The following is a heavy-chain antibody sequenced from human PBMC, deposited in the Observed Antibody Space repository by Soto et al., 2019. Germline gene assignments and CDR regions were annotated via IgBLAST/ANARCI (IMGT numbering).Heavy chain of an antibody. J-gene: IGHJ4*02. V-gene: IGHV4-59*01. CDR3: ARDSKRGYSGYDKLDY. Sequence: PSETLSLTCTVSGGSISSYYWTWIRQPPGNGLEWIGYIYYSGSTNYNPSLKSRVTISVDTSKNQFSLKLSSVTAADTAVYYCARDSKRGYSGYDKLDYWGQGTLVTVSS. CDR1: GGSISSYY. D-gene: IGHD5-12*01. CDR2: IYYSGST.